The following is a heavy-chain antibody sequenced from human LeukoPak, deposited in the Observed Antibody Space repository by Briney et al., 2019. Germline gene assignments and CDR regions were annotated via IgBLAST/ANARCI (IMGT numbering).Heavy chain of an antibody. CDR1: GYTFTSYD. D-gene: IGHD3-10*01. CDR2: MNPNSGNP. CDR3: ARGSGSGSYWSVDY. Sequence: ASVKVSSNASGYTFTSYDINWVRQPTGQGLEGMGWMNPNSGNPGYAQKFQGRVTITRNTSISTAYMQLSSLRSEDTAVYYCARGSGSGSYWSVDYWGQGTLVTVSS. J-gene: IGHJ4*02. V-gene: IGHV1-8*03.